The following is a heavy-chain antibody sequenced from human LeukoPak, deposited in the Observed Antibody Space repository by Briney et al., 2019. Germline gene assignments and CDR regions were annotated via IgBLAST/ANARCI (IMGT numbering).Heavy chain of an antibody. CDR3: ARICSSTDCLIPD. J-gene: IGHJ4*02. CDR2: INSDGSGT. Sequence: GGSLRLSWAASGFTFSRHWMHWVRQAPGKGLVWISRINSDGSGTNYADFVKGRFTISRDNAKNTVYLQINSLRDEDTAVYYCARICSSTDCLIPDWGQGTLVTVSS. CDR1: GFTFSRHW. V-gene: IGHV3-74*01. D-gene: IGHD2-2*01.